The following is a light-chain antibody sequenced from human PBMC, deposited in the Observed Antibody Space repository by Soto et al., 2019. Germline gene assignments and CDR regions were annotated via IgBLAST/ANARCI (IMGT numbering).Light chain of an antibody. J-gene: IGKJ5*01. CDR2: GAS. Sequence: DIQMTQSPSAMSASVGDRVTSTCRASQGIHKYLAWFQQKPGKVPTRLIYGASSLQSGVPSRFSGSGSGTGFTLTISSLQPEDFATYYCLQHNFYPPTFGQGTRLESK. CDR3: LQHNFYPPT. V-gene: IGKV1-17*03. CDR1: QGIHKY.